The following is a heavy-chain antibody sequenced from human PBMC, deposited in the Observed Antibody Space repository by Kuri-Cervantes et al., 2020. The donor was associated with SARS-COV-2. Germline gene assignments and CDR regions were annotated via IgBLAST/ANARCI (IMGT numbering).Heavy chain of an antibody. J-gene: IGHJ6*03. CDR1: GFTLSSHT. CDR3: ARGVVPAAIRYYYYYYYMDV. V-gene: IGHV3-30*02. Sequence: GGSLRLSCAASGFTLSSHTMNWVRQAPGKGLEWVAFIRYDGSNKYYADSVKGRFTISRDNSKNTLYLQMNSLRAEDTAVYYCARGVVPAAIRYYYYYYYMDVWGKGTTVTVSS. D-gene: IGHD2-2*02. CDR2: IRYDGSNK.